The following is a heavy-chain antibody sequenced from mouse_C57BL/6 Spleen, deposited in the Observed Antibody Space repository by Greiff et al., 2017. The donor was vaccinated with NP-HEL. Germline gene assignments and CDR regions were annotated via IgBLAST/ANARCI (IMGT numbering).Heavy chain of an antibody. D-gene: IGHD1-2*01. CDR2: IRLKSDNYAT. V-gene: IGHV6-3*01. CDR1: GFTFSNYW. J-gene: IGHJ3*01. CDR3: TGSTTAPFAY. Sequence: DVMLVESGGGLVQPGGSMKLSCVASGFTFSNYWMNWVRQSPEKGLEWVAQIRLKSDNYATQYAESVKGRFTISRDDSKSSVYLQMNNVRAEDTGIYYCTGSTTAPFAYWGQGTLVTVSA.